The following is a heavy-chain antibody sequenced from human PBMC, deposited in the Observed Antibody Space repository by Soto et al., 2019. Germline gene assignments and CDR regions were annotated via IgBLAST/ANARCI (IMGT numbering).Heavy chain of an antibody. J-gene: IGHJ5*01. CDR3: ARGRYCLTGRCFPNWFDS. CDR2: IYKSATT. Sequence: SETLSLTCSVSGDSIATVDYFWAWIRQPPGQALEYIGYIYKSATTYYNPSFESRVAISLDTSKSQFSLNVTSVTAADTAVYFCARGRYCLTGRCFPNWFDSWGQGTLVTVSS. D-gene: IGHD2-15*01. V-gene: IGHV4-30-4*01. CDR1: GDSIATVDYF.